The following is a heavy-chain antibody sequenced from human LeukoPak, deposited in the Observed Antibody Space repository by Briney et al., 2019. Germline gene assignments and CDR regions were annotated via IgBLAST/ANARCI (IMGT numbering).Heavy chain of an antibody. CDR1: GFTFSTYW. V-gene: IGHV3-7*01. D-gene: IGHD3-3*01. CDR2: IKQDGSEK. Sequence: PGGSLRLSCAASGFTFSTYWMSWVRQAPGKGLEWVANIKQDGSEKYYVDSVKGRFTISRDNAKNSLYLQMNSLRAEDTAVYYCARDNYDFWSGPRYIDYWGQGTLVTASS. J-gene: IGHJ4*02. CDR3: ARDNYDFWSGPRYIDY.